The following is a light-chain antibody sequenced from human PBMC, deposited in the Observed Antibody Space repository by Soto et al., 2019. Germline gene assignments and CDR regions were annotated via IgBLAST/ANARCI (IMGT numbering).Light chain of an antibody. Sequence: IKMTQSPSSLSASVGERVTLTCMASQSISSYLNWYQQKPGKAPKLLIYKASTLKSGVPSRFSGSGSGTEFTLTISSLQPDDFATYYCQHYNSYSEAFGQGTKVDIK. CDR1: QSISSY. CDR2: KAS. CDR3: QHYNSYSEA. V-gene: IGKV1-5*03. J-gene: IGKJ1*01.